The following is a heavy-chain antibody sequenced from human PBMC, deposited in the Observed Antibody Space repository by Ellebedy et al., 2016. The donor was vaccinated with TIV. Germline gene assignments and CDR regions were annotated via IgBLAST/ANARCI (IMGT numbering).Heavy chain of an antibody. J-gene: IGHJ4*02. CDR1: GYTFTSYG. V-gene: IGHV1-18*01. Sequence: ASVKVSCKASGYTFTSYGISWVRQAPGQGLEWMGWISAYNGNTNYAQKLQGRVTMTTDTSTSTAYMELRSLRSDDTAVYYCARYTIPSPGGSRGGFDYWGQGTLVTVSS. CDR3: ARYTIPSPGGSRGGFDY. CDR2: ISAYNGNT. D-gene: IGHD5-12*01.